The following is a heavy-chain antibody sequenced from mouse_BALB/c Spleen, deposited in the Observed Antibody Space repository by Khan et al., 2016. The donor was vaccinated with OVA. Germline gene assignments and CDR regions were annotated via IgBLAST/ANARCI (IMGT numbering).Heavy chain of an antibody. CDR2: IFPGDDSN. CDR1: GYTFTNYD. J-gene: IGHJ4*01. V-gene: IGHV1-85*01. Sequence: QVQLQQSGTELVKPGASVKLSCKAYGYTFTNYDINWVRQRPEQGLEWIGWIFPGDDSNKYNEKFKGRATLTTDRSSSTAYRQLSRLTSEDSAVYFCARRRGSMDYWGQGTSGTVSS. CDR3: ARRRGSMDY.